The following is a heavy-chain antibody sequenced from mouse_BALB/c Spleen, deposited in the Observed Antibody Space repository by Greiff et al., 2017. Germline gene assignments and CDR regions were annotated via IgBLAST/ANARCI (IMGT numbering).Heavy chain of an antibody. V-gene: IGHV2-9*02. J-gene: IGHJ1*01. CDR2: IWAGGST. CDR1: GFSLTSYG. Sequence: QVQLQQSGPGLVAPSQSLSITCTVSGFSLTSYGVHWVRQPPGKGLEWLGVIWAGGSTNYNSALMSRLSISKDNSKSQVFLKMNSLQTDDTAMYYCARDDVRRGYFEVWGAESTGTVSS. CDR3: ARDDVRRGYFEV.